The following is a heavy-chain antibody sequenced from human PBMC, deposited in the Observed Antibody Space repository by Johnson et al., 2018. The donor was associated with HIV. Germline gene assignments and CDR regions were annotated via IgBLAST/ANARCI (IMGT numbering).Heavy chain of an antibody. CDR2: IRYDGSNK. CDR3: AKDVGNYWPDAFDI. CDR1: GFTFSSYG. D-gene: IGHD3-22*01. V-gene: IGHV3-30*02. J-gene: IGHJ3*02. Sequence: QVKLVESGGGLVKPGGSLRLSCAASGFTFSSYGMHWVRQAPSKGLEWVTFIRYDGSNKYYADSVRGRLTISRDNSKNTVYLQMNSLRTEDTAVYYCAKDVGNYWPDAFDIWGQGTMVTVSS.